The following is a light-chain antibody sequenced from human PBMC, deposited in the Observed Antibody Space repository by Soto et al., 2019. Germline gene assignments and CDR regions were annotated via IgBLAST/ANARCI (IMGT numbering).Light chain of an antibody. CDR3: QTWGTSFYV. CDR2: LNSDGSH. CDR1: SGHSSYA. Sequence: QSVLTQSPSASASLGASVKLTCTLSSGHSSYAIAWHQQQPEKGPRYLMKLNSDGSHSKGDGIPDRFSGSSSGAERYLTISSLQSEDEADYYCQTWGTSFYVFGTGTKVTVL. V-gene: IGLV4-69*01. J-gene: IGLJ1*01.